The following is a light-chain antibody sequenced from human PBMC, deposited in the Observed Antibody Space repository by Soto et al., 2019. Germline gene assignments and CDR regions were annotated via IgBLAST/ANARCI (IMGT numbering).Light chain of an antibody. CDR1: QSISSW. CDR2: DAS. Sequence: DIQMTQSPSTLSASVGDRVTITCRASQSISSWLAWYQQKPGKAPKLLIYDASSLESGVPSRFSGSGSGTEFTRTISSLQPDDFATYYCQQYNSAPLTFGGGKKVAIK. J-gene: IGKJ4*01. CDR3: QQYNSAPLT. V-gene: IGKV1-5*01.